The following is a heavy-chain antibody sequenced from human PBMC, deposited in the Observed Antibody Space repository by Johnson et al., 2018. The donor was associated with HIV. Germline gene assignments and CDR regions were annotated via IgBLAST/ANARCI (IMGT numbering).Heavy chain of an antibody. Sequence: VQLVESGGGLVQPGGSLRLSCAASGFTFSNAWMSWVRQAPGKGLEWVGRIKSKTDGGTTDYAAPVKGRFTISRDDSKNTLYLQMNSLKTEDTAVYYCTRPYGAGAFDIWGQGTMVTVSS. V-gene: IGHV3-15*01. D-gene: IGHD4-17*01. CDR2: IKSKTDGGTT. J-gene: IGHJ3*02. CDR1: GFTFSNAW. CDR3: TRPYGAGAFDI.